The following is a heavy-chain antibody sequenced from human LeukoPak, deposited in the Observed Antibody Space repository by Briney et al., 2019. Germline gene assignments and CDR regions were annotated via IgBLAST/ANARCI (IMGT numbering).Heavy chain of an antibody. CDR2: IYWTDEK. D-gene: IGHD1-1*01. Sequence: SGPTLVKPTQTLTLTCTFSGFSLRTAGVGVGWIRQPPGQALQWLALIYWTDEKQYSPSLRSRLTVTKDTSKNQVVLTMTNMDPVDTATYFCAHISTSGTTTRFDYWGQGTPVNVSS. CDR3: AHISTSGTTTRFDY. V-gene: IGHV2-5*01. J-gene: IGHJ4*02. CDR1: GFSLRTAGVG.